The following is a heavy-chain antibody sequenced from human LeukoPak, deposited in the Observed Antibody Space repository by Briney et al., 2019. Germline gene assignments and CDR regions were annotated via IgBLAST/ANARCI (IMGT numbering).Heavy chain of an antibody. CDR2: IKEDGSEK. V-gene: IGHV3-7*01. Sequence: GGSLRLSCAASGFTFSSYSMNWVRQAPGKGLEWVANIKEDGSEKNYVDSVKGRFTISRDNAKNSLYLQMNSLRAEDTAVYYCTRDSGRGSTSDSWGQGTLVTVSS. CDR3: TRDSGRGSTSDS. CDR1: GFTFSSYS. J-gene: IGHJ4*02. D-gene: IGHD3-10*01.